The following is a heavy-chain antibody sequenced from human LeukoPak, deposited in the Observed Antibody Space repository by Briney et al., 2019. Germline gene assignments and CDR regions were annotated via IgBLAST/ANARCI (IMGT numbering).Heavy chain of an antibody. CDR1: GGSISSYY. D-gene: IGHD6-25*01. Sequence: SETLSLTCTVSGGSISSYYWSWIRRPPGKGLEWLGYVDYSGSTAYNPSLNGRVAISPDTSKNQFSLKLRSVTAADTAVYYCARGRGSPDYWGQGTLVTVSS. J-gene: IGHJ4*02. V-gene: IGHV4-59*12. CDR3: ARGRGSPDY. CDR2: VDYSGST.